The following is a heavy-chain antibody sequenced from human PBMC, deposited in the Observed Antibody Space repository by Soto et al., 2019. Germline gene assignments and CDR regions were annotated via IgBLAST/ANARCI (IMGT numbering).Heavy chain of an antibody. CDR1: GYRFASYW. CDR3: ASPITVFGVFYL. CDR2: IHPGDPYI. Sequence: ELKLEQSGAEVKKPGESLMISCKGSGYRFASYWVGWVRQRAGEGLEWMGMIHPGDPYIVYSPSFQGQVTISADKSTSTAYLQWSSLKASDTAMYYCASPITVFGVFYLWGPGTLVTVSS. V-gene: IGHV5-51*01. J-gene: IGHJ4*02. D-gene: IGHD3-3*01.